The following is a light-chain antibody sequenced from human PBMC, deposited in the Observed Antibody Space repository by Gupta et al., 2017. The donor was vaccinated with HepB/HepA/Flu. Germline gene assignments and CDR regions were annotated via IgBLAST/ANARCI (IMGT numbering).Light chain of an antibody. V-gene: IGKV1-5*03. CDR1: QRISTW. CDR2: QAS. Sequence: DIQLTQSPSTLSASVEDTVTSTCRASQRISTWLAWYQQKPGKAPKVLIFQASTLQGGVPSRFSGSGTGTEFTLTISSLQPDDFATYYCQHYYSYPWTFGQGTKVEIK. J-gene: IGKJ1*01. CDR3: QHYYSYPWT.